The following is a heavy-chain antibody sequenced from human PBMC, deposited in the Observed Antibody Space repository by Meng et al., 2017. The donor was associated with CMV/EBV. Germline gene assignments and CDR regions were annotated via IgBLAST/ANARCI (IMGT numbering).Heavy chain of an antibody. CDR3: ARDRWLLNNWFDP. V-gene: IGHV4-39*07. CDR2: IYYSGST. D-gene: IGHD2-15*01. CDR1: GGSISSCSYY. J-gene: IGHJ5*02. Sequence: ESLKISCTVSGGSISSCSYYWGWTRQPPGKGLEWIGSIYYSGSTYYNPSLKSRVTISVDTSKNQFSLKLSSVTAADTAVYYCARDRWLLNNWFDPWGQGTLVTVSS.